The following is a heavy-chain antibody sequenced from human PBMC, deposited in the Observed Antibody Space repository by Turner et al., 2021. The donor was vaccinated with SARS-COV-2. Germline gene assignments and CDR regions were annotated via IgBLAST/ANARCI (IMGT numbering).Heavy chain of an antibody. CDR2: VSSKGDFT. CDR3: VFYGSTAAY. Sequence: EVQLVESGGGLVQPGGSRRLSCSASGFTFSTYAMHWFRQAPGKGLEYLSVVSSKGDFTYYSDSVKGRFIISRDNSENTLYLQMSCLRPADTAVYYCVFYGSTAAYWGQGTLVSVSS. CDR1: GFTFSTYA. V-gene: IGHV3-64D*06. D-gene: IGHD4-17*01. J-gene: IGHJ4*02.